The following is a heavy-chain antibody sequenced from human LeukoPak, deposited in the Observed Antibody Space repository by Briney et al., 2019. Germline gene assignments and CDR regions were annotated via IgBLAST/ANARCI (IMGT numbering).Heavy chain of an antibody. CDR1: GFTFSSFA. V-gene: IGHV3-23*01. J-gene: IGHJ4*02. D-gene: IGHD6-19*01. Sequence: GGSLRLSCTASGFTFSSFAMYWARQAPGKGLEWVSGIFGSGGSAHYADSVKGRFTISRDNSQNTVYLQINSLRAEDTAVYYCGKTTTGYSSGRNPAWPVDYWGQGTLVTVSS. CDR3: GKTTTGYSSGRNPAWPVDY. CDR2: IFGSGGSA.